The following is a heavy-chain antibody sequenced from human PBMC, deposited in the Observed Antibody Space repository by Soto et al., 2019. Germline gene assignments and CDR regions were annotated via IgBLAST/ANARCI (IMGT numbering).Heavy chain of an antibody. CDR2: ISRSGRGSV. Sequence: HGGSPALPCAASGFTFNSYVMTWVRQAPGEGLEWVSSISRSGRGSVYYADSVKGRFTISRDNSENTLFLQMNNLRDEDTALYYCARGRYLDSSDYWVANLPFDHWGLGTLVTVSS. CDR3: ARGRYLDSSDYWVANLPFDH. V-gene: IGHV3-23*01. J-gene: IGHJ4*02. D-gene: IGHD3-22*01. CDR1: GFTFNSYV.